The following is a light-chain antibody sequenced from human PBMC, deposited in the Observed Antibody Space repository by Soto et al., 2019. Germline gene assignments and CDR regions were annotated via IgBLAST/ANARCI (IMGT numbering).Light chain of an antibody. CDR2: SAS. CDR3: QEYNGDSGLT. CDR1: QNIGSG. V-gene: IGKV1-5*03. J-gene: IGKJ4*01. Sequence: DIRMTQSPSTLSASIGDRVTITCRASQNIGSGVAWYQQKPGKAPELLIYSASGLESGVPSRFSGSGFGTEFTLTISSLHPDDFATYYCQEYNGDSGLTFGGGTKVEIK.